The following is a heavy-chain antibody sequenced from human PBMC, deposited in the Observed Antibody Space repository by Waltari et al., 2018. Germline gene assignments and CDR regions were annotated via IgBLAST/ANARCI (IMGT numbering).Heavy chain of an antibody. Sequence: QLQLQESGSGLVTPSQTLSLTCALSGGSISSGGYSWCWLRQPPGQGLECIGYSYHSGSTYYNPSLKSRVTISVDRSKNQFSLKLSSVTAADTAVYYCARDSTYCSGGSCYFGWFDPWGQGTLVTVSS. V-gene: IGHV4-30-2*01. CDR2: SYHSGST. CDR1: GGSISSGGYS. CDR3: ARDSTYCSGGSCYFGWFDP. J-gene: IGHJ5*02. D-gene: IGHD2-15*01.